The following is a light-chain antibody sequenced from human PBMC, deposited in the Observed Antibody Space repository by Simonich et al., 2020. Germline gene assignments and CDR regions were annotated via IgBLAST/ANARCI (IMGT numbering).Light chain of an antibody. V-gene: IGKV4-1*01. CDR2: WSP. J-gene: IGKJ2*01. Sequence: DIVMTQSPDSLAVSLGERASINCKSSQSVLYSSNNKNYLAWYQQKPGQPPKLLIYWSPTRVSGVPDRFSGRGSGPDFTLTISSLQAEDVAVYYCQQYYSTPYTFGQGTKLEIK. CDR3: QQYYSTPYT. CDR1: QSVLYSSNNKNY.